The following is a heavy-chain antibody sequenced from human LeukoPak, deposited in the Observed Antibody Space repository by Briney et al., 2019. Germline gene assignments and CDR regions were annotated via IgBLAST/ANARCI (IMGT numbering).Heavy chain of an antibody. CDR2: ISGSGVNT. V-gene: IGHV3-23*01. D-gene: IGHD6-13*01. J-gene: IGHJ4*02. Sequence: GGSLRLSGAASGFSFSTYGMSWVRQAPGKGLEWVSAISGSGVNTYYADSVKGRFTISRDNSKNTLYLQMNSLRAEDTAVYYCAKRVIAATTKHFDYWGERTLVTVHS. CDR1: GFSFSTYG. CDR3: AKRVIAATTKHFDY.